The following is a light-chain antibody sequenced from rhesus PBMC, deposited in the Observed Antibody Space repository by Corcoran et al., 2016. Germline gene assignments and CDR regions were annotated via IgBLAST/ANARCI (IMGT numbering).Light chain of an antibody. CDR3: LQYSSSPYS. CDR2: KAS. Sequence: DIQMTQSPSSLSASVGDTVTITCRASQSISSGLDWYQQKPGKAPKLLIYKASSLQSGVPSRLSGSGSGTDFTLTISSLQPEYFATYYFLQYSSSPYSFGQGTKVEIK. J-gene: IGKJ2*01. CDR1: QSISSG. V-gene: IGKV1-22*01.